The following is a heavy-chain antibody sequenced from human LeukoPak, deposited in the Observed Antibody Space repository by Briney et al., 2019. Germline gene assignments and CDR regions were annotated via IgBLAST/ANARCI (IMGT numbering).Heavy chain of an antibody. CDR2: ISGSGDNT. Sequence: GGSLRLSCAASGFTFSSYAMSWVRQVPGKGLEWVSVISGSGDNTYYADSVKGRFTISRDNSKNTLYLQMNSLRAEDTAVYYCARDEYSSGWYKSGDYWGQGTLVTVSS. D-gene: IGHD6-19*01. CDR1: GFTFSSYA. CDR3: ARDEYSSGWYKSGDY. V-gene: IGHV3-23*01. J-gene: IGHJ4*02.